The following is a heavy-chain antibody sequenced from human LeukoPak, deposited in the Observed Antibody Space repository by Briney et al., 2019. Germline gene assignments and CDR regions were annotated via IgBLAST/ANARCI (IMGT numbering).Heavy chain of an antibody. CDR2: IYSGGST. D-gene: IGHD2-21*01. Sequence: GSLRLSCAASGFIVSSNYMSWVSQAPGKGLEWVSVIYSGGSTQYADSVKGRFTISRDSSKNTLYLQMNSLRAEDTAVYYCARVPVAVPSMIDWGQGTLVTVSS. J-gene: IGHJ4*02. V-gene: IGHV3-66*01. CDR1: GFIVSSNY. CDR3: ARVPVAVPSMID.